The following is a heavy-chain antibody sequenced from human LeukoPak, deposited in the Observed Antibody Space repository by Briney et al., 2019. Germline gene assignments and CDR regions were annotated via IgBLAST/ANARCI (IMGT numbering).Heavy chain of an antibody. CDR1: GYTFTSYD. CDR3: ARALVLLWFGEFQLGFDP. Sequence: ASVKVSCKASGYTFTSYDSKWVRQATGQGLEWVGWMNPNSGNTGYAQKFQGRVTMTRNTSISTAYMELSSLRSEDTAVYYCARALVLLWFGEFQLGFDPWGQGTLVTVSS. D-gene: IGHD3-10*01. CDR2: MNPNSGNT. J-gene: IGHJ5*02. V-gene: IGHV1-8*01.